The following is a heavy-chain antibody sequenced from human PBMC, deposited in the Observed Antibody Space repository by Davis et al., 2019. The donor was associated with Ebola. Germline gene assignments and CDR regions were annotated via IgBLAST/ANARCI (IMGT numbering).Heavy chain of an antibody. J-gene: IGHJ4*02. V-gene: IGHV4-61*01. Sequence: MPSETLSLTCTVSGGSVSSDNYYWSWIRQPPGKGLEWIGNIYYSGSTNYNSSLKSRVTISVDTSKNQFSLKLRSVTAADTAVYSCAREYGGNFDYWGQGTLVTVSS. CDR1: GGSVSSDNYY. CDR3: AREYGGNFDY. CDR2: IYYSGST. D-gene: IGHD4-23*01.